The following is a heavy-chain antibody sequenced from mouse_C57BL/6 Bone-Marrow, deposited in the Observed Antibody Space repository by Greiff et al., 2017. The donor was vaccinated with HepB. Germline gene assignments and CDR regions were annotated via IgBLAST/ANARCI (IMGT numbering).Heavy chain of an antibody. D-gene: IGHD2-1*01. CDR3: AFYSAFAY. CDR1: GYTFTSYG. CDR2: IYPRSGNT. Sequence: VKLLESGAELARPGASVKLSCKASGYTFTSYGISWVKQSTGQGLEWIGEIYPRSGNTYYNEKFKGKATLTADKSSSTAYMELRSLTSEDSAVYFCAFYSAFAYWGQGTLVTVSA. J-gene: IGHJ3*01. V-gene: IGHV1-81*01.